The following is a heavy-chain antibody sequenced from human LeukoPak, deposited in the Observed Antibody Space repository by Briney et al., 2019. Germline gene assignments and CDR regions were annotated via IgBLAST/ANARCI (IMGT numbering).Heavy chain of an antibody. V-gene: IGHV1-2*02. Sequence: GASVKVSCKASGYTFTSYDINWVRQATGQGLEWMGWINPNSGGTNYAQKFQGRVTMTRDTSISTAYMELSRLRSDDTAVYCCARDGLAYGSGSYRAYWGQGTLVTVSS. CDR3: ARDGLAYGSGSYRAY. CDR1: GYTFTSYD. D-gene: IGHD3-10*01. CDR2: INPNSGGT. J-gene: IGHJ4*02.